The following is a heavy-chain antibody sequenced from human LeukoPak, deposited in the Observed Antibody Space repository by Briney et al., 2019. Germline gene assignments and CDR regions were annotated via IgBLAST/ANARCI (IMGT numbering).Heavy chain of an antibody. Sequence: ASVKVSCKASGYTFTSYGISWVRQAPGQGLEWMGWMNPNSGNTGYAQKFQGRVTITRNTSISTAYMELSSLRSEDTAVYYCARAGPSDWFDPWGQGTLVTVSS. CDR3: ARAGPSDWFDP. CDR1: GYTFTSYG. V-gene: IGHV1-8*03. CDR2: MNPNSGNT. J-gene: IGHJ5*02.